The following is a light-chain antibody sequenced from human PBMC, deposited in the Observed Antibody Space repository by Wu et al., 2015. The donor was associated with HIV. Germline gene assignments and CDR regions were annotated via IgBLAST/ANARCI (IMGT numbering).Light chain of an antibody. CDR2: DAS. CDR1: QSVSSY. V-gene: IGKV3-11*01. CDR3: QHYGTSPVT. Sequence: EIVLTQSPATLSLSPGERATLSCRASQSVSSYLAWYQQKPGQAPRLLIYDASNRATDIPARFSGSGSGTDFTLIISRLEPEDFAVYYCQHYGTSPVTFGPGTTVDVK. J-gene: IGKJ3*01.